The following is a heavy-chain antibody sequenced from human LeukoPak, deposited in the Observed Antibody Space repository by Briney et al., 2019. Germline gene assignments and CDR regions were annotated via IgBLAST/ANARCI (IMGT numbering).Heavy chain of an antibody. D-gene: IGHD5-24*01. J-gene: IGHJ4*02. Sequence: SETLSLTCTVPGGSISSYYWSWIRQPPGKGLEWIGYIYYSGSTNYNPSLKSRVTISVDTSKNQFSLKLSSVTAADTAVYYCASFKRDGYNSRFDYWGQGTLVTVSS. CDR1: GGSISSYY. CDR2: IYYSGST. CDR3: ASFKRDGYNSRFDY. V-gene: IGHV4-59*01.